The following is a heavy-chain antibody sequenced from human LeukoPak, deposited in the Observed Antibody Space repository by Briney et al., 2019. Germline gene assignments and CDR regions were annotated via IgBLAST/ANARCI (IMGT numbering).Heavy chain of an antibody. CDR1: GDSISMHY. Sequence: SETLSLICSVSGDSISMHYWSWIRQPPGKGLEWIGYIDHTGSTNYNPSLNSRVTISRDTSKNHFSLELSSVTAADTAVYYCAGDQRGYYGSGPFAFDIWGQGTMVTVSS. J-gene: IGHJ3*02. D-gene: IGHD3-10*01. V-gene: IGHV4-59*11. CDR2: IDHTGST. CDR3: AGDQRGYYGSGPFAFDI.